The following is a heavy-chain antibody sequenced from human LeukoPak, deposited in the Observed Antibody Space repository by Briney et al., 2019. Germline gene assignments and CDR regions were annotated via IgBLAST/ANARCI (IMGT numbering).Heavy chain of an antibody. D-gene: IGHD3-3*01. CDR2: ISTSGNT. CDR3: ARHVGIAIFGVVAEYMDV. CDR1: GGSLSSYY. V-gene: IGHV4-4*09. J-gene: IGHJ6*03. Sequence: SETLSLTCTVSGGSLSSYYWTWIRQPPGKGLEWIGYISTSGNTKYNPSLKSRLTISGDTSKNQFSLKLSSVTAADTAVYYCARHVGIAIFGVVAEYMDVWGKGTTVTVSS.